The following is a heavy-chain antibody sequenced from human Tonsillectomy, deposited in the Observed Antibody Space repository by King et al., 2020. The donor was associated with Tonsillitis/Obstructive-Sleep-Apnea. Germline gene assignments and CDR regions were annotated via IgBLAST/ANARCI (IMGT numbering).Heavy chain of an antibody. CDR2: ISYDGSNK. CDR3: AREAAYCSGGSCYSESYFDY. Sequence: VQLVESGGGVVQPGRSLRLSCAASGFTFSSYAMHWVRQAPGKGLEGVAVISYDGSNKYYADAVKGRFTISRDNSKNTLYLQMNSLRAEDTAVYYCAREAAYCSGGSCYSESYFDYWGQGTLVTVSS. D-gene: IGHD2-15*01. J-gene: IGHJ4*02. V-gene: IGHV3-30*01. CDR1: GFTFSSYA.